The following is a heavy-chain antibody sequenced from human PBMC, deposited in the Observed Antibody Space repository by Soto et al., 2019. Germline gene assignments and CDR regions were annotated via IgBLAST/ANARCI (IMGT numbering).Heavy chain of an antibody. Sequence: LGEPLKISCKGSGYSFASYWIGCVLEMPGKGLEWMGIIYPGDSDTRYSPSVQGQVTISADKSISTAYLQWSSLKASDTAMYYCARWGSSTLYYGMDVWGQGTTVTVSS. CDR1: GYSFASYW. J-gene: IGHJ6*02. CDR3: ARWGSSTLYYGMDV. CDR2: IYPGDSDT. V-gene: IGHV5-51*01. D-gene: IGHD2-2*01.